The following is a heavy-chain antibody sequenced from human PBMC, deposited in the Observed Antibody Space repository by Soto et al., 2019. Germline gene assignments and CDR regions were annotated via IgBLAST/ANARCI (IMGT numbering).Heavy chain of an antibody. CDR1: AYTFRKHR. V-gene: IGHV5-51*01. D-gene: IGHD1-26*01. Sequence: GESLKISCQVYAYTFRKHRVGRERQRPRKGLEGVGIMLTGDSDTRYSPSFEGQVTMSADQSTTTAYLQWSSLEASDTAVYFCARHRSTSYHSIFDYWGQGTQVTVSS. CDR3: ARHRSTSYHSIFDY. J-gene: IGHJ4*02. CDR2: MLTGDSDT.